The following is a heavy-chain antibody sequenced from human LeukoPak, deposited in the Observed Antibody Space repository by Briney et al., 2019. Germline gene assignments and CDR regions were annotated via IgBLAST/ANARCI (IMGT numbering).Heavy chain of an antibody. V-gene: IGHV3-23*01. J-gene: IGHJ4*02. Sequence: GGSLRLFCAASGFTFSSYAMSWLRQAPGGGVEGVSSICGSGGSPYYADSVKGRFTISRDNSKNTLYLQMNSLRAEDTAVYYCAKDSHLQPFYDILTGYYTMYYFDYWGQGTLVTVSS. CDR3: AKDSHLQPFYDILTGYYTMYYFDY. CDR1: GFTFSSYA. D-gene: IGHD3-9*01. CDR2: ICGSGGSP.